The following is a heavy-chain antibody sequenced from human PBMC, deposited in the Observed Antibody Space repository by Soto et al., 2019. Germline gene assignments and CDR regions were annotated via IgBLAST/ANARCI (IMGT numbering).Heavy chain of an antibody. D-gene: IGHD2-15*01. CDR2: ISYDGSDK. CDR3: AKGVVVATTYFHH. V-gene: IGHV3-30*18. CDR1: GFTVSSYV. Sequence: QVKLVESGGGVVQPGRSLRLSCAASGFTVSSYVMHWVRQAPGTGLEWVEVISYDGSDKHYAYSVKGRFTISRDKSNNTLYLHMDSLRADDTAVYYCAKGVVVATTYFHHWGQGTLVTVSS. J-gene: IGHJ1*01.